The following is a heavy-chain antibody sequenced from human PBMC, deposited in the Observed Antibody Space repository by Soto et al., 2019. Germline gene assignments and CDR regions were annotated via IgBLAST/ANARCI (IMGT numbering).Heavy chain of an antibody. CDR3: ARERSSSPRGWFDP. Sequence: SETLSLTCTVSGGSISSYYWSWIRQPPGKGLEWIGYIYYSGSTNYNPSLKSRVTISVDTSKNQFSLKLSSVTAADTAVYYCARERSSSPRGWFDPWGQGTLVTVSS. J-gene: IGHJ5*02. CDR1: GGSISSYY. V-gene: IGHV4-59*01. D-gene: IGHD6-6*01. CDR2: IYYSGST.